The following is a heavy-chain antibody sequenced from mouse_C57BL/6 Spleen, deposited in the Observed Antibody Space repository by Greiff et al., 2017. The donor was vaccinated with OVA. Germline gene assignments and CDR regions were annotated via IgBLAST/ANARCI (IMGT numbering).Heavy chain of an antibody. D-gene: IGHD3-1*01. CDR1: GFTFSDYG. Sequence: EVQLQQSGGGLVKPGGSLKLSCAASGFTFSDYGMHWVRQAPEKGLEWVAYISSGSSTIYYADTVKGRFTISRDNAKNTLFLQMTSLRSEDTAMYYCARSYRGYFDVWGTGTTVTVSS. CDR2: ISSGSSTI. V-gene: IGHV5-17*01. J-gene: IGHJ1*03. CDR3: ARSYRGYFDV.